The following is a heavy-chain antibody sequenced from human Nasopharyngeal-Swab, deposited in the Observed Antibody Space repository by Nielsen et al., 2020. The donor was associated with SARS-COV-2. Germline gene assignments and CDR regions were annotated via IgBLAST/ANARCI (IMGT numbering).Heavy chain of an antibody. CDR2: FYTSGDT. D-gene: IGHD1-14*01. Sequence: GGSLRLSCAASGFTVSSNYMSWVRQAPGKGLEWVSVFYTSGDTYYAVSVKGRFTISRDNSKNTLSLQMNSLRAEDTAVYYCARGRPGHYFDYWGQGTLVTVS. CDR3: ARGRPGHYFDY. J-gene: IGHJ4*02. V-gene: IGHV3-53*01. CDR1: GFTVSSNY.